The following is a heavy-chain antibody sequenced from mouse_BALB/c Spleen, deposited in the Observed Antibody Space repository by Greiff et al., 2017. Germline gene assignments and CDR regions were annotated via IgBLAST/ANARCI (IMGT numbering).Heavy chain of an antibody. CDR2: ISSGGSYT. J-gene: IGHJ3*01. Sequence: EVKLVESGGGLVKPGGSLKLSCAASGFTFSSYTMSWVRQTPEKRLEWVATISSGGSYTYYPDSVKGRFTISRDNAKNNLYLQMSSLKSEDTAIYYCARNSGTTAPFAYWGQGTLVTVSA. D-gene: IGHD1-2*01. CDR3: ARNSGTTAPFAY. CDR1: GFTFSSYT. V-gene: IGHV5-6-4*01.